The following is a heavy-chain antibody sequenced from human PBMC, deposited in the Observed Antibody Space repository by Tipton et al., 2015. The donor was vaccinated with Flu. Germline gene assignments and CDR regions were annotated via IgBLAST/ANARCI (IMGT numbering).Heavy chain of an antibody. D-gene: IGHD4-11*01. V-gene: IGHV4-39*07. CDR3: ARRDYSSYVSDPKNWFDP. CDR2: IHYSGSP. CDR1: GGSTSSSTYY. Sequence: TLSLTCAVSGGSTSSSTYYWAWIRQAPGKGLEWIGNIHYSGSPHYNPSLKSRVTITVDTSKNQFSLRLTSMTAADTALYYCARRDYSSYVSDPKNWFDPWGQGTLVTVSS. J-gene: IGHJ5*02.